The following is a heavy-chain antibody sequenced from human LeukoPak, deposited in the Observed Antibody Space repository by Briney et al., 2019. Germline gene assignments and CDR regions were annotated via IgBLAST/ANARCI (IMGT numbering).Heavy chain of an antibody. CDR3: SRNAKGYGDYIDY. Sequence: GGSLRLSCTTSGFSFNDYAMNWSRQAPGKGLEWVGFIRSKAYGGTTEYAASVKGRFTVSRDDSTGIAYLQMNSLKTEDTAVYYCSRNAKGYGDYIDYWGQGILVTVSS. CDR1: GFSFNDYA. V-gene: IGHV3-49*03. J-gene: IGHJ4*02. CDR2: IRSKAYGGTT. D-gene: IGHD4-17*01.